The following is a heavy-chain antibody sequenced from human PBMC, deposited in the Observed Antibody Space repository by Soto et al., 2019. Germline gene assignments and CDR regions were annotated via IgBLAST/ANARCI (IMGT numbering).Heavy chain of an antibody. Sequence: QVQLVQSGAEVKKPGSSVKVSCKASGGTFSSYAISWVRQAPGQWLEWMGGIIPIFGRANYAQKFQGRGTIPADESTSTAYMELSSLRSEDTAVYYCAREKKWRRDGYNSGLNYWGQGTLVTVSS. CDR2: IIPIFGRA. CDR1: GGTFSSYA. J-gene: IGHJ4*02. V-gene: IGHV1-69*01. CDR3: AREKKWRRDGYNSGLNY. D-gene: IGHD5-12*01.